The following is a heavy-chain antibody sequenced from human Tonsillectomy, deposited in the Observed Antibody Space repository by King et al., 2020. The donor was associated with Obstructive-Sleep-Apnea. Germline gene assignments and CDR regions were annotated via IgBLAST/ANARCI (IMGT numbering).Heavy chain of an antibody. CDR3: ARRAGGSGSWEYYFDY. J-gene: IGHJ4*02. CDR1: GFTFSSYD. Sequence: VQLVESGGGLVQPGGSLRLSCAASGFTFSSYDMHWVRQAAGKGLEWVSAIGTAGDTYYPGSVKGRFTISRENDKNSLYLQMNSLRAGDTAVYYCARRAGGSGSWEYYFDYWGQGTLVTVSS. V-gene: IGHV3-13*01. D-gene: IGHD3-10*01. CDR2: IGTAGDT.